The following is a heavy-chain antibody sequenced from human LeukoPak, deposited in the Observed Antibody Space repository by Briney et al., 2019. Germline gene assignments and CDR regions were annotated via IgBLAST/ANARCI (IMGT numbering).Heavy chain of an antibody. V-gene: IGHV1-18*01. CDR2: ISAYNGNT. CDR1: GYTFTSYG. J-gene: IGHJ4*02. Sequence: GASVKVSCKASGYTFTSYGISWVRQAPGQGLEWMGWISAYNGNTNYAQKLQGRVTMTTDTSTSTAYMELRSLRSDDTAVYYYASISKDGYNFYPTDYWGQGTLVTVSS. CDR3: ASISKDGYNFYPTDY. D-gene: IGHD5-12*01.